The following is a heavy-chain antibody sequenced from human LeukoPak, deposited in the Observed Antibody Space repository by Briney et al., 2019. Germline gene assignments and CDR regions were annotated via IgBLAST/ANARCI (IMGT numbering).Heavy chain of an antibody. D-gene: IGHD2-15*01. V-gene: IGHV4-38-2*01. J-gene: IGHJ3*02. CDR2: IYHSGST. CDR1: GYSISSGYY. CDR3: ARHGESVVVVAAMGAFDI. Sequence: PSETLSLTCAVSGYSISSGYYWGWIRRPPGKGLEWIGIIYHSGSTYYNPSLKSRVTISVDTSKNQFSLKLSSVTAADTAVYYCARHGESVVVVAAMGAFDIWGQGTMVTVSS.